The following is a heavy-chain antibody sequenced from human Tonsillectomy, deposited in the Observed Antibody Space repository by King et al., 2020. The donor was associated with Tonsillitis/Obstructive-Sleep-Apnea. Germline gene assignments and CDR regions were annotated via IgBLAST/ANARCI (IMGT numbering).Heavy chain of an antibody. J-gene: IGHJ4*02. CDR2: INSSDGIT. V-gene: IGHV1-46*01. D-gene: IGHD2-15*01. Sequence: VQLVESGAEVKKPGASVRVSCKAYGYTFTRYYIHWVRQAPGQGLEWMGIINSSDGITTYAQRFQGRVTMTRDTSTNTVHMELSSLRSEDTAVYYCARDDKDDRYFDYWGLGTLVTVSS. CDR1: GYTFTRYY. CDR3: ARDDKDDRYFDY.